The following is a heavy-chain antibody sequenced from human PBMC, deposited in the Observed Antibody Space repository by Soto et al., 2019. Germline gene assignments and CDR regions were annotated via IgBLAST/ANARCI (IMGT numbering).Heavy chain of an antibody. J-gene: IGHJ6*02. CDR3: ARGPPSGPYYYYYGMDV. Sequence: PGGSLRLSCAASGFTVSSNYMSWVRQAPGKGLEWVSVIYSGGSTYYADSVKGRFTISRDNSKNTLYLQMNSLRAEDTAVYYCARGPPSGPYYYYYGMDVWGQGTTVTVSS. CDR2: IYSGGST. CDR1: GFTVSSNY. D-gene: IGHD3-10*01. V-gene: IGHV3-53*01.